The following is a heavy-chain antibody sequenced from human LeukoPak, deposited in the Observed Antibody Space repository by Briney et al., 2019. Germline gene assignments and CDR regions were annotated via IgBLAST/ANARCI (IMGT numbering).Heavy chain of an antibody. CDR2: IIPIFGTA. V-gene: IGHV1-69*05. J-gene: IGHJ5*02. CDR3: ARQCSGGSCYSPVLLDP. CDR1: GGTFSSYA. D-gene: IGHD2-15*01. Sequence: ASVKVSCKASGGTFSSYAISWVRQAPGQGLEWMGRIIPIFGTANYAQKFQGRVTITTDESTSTAYMELSSLRSEDTAVYYCARQCSGGSCYSPVLLDPWGQGTLVTVSS.